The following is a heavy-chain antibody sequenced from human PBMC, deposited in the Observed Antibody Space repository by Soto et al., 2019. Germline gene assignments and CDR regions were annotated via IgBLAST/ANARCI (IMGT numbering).Heavy chain of an antibody. CDR3: ARANYGDDWDY. D-gene: IGHD4-17*01. CDR1: GFTFSGFA. J-gene: IGHJ4*02. CDR2: IIYDGSRK. V-gene: IGHV3-30-3*01. Sequence: GGSLRLSCATSGFTFSGFAMHWVRQAPGKGLEWVAVIIYDGSRKYYAGSVQGRFTISRDNSKNTLYLQMNSLRPEDTAVYYCARANYGDDWDYWGQGTLVNGSS.